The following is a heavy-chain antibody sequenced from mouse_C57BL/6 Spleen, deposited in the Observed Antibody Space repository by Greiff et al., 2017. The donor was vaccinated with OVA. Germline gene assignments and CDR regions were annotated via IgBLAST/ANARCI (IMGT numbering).Heavy chain of an antibody. CDR2: IYPGSGNT. J-gene: IGHJ3*01. CDR3: ARYDYDGAY. V-gene: IGHV1-76*01. CDR1: GYTFTDYY. Sequence: QVQLKESGAELVRPGASVKLSCKASGYTFTDYYINWVKQRPGQGLEWIARIYPGSGNTYYNEKFKGNATLTAEKSSSTAYMQLSSLTSEDSAVYFCARYDYDGAYWGQGTLVTVSA. D-gene: IGHD2-4*01.